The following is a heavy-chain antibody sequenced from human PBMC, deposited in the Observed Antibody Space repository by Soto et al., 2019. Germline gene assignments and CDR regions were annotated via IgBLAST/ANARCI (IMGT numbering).Heavy chain of an antibody. D-gene: IGHD3-10*01. Sequence: EVQLVESGGGLVQPGGSLKLSCAASGFTFSGSAMHWVRQASGKGLEWVGRIRSKANSYATAYAASVKGRFNISRDDSKNTAYLQMNSLKTEDTAVYYCTSPRGGVGYWGQGTLVTVSS. V-gene: IGHV3-73*02. J-gene: IGHJ4*02. CDR2: IRSKANSYAT. CDR3: TSPRGGVGY. CDR1: GFTFSGSA.